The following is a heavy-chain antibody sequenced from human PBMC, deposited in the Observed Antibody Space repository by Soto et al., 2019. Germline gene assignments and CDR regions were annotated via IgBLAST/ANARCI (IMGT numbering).Heavy chain of an antibody. CDR2: INHSGST. D-gene: IGHD3-10*01. CDR1: GGSFSGYY. CDR3: ARGPRLLWFGDPSINYYYYYGMDV. J-gene: IGHJ6*02. V-gene: IGHV4-34*01. Sequence: PSETLSLTCAVYGGSFSGYYWSWIRQPPGKGLEWIGEINHSGSTNYNPSLKSRVTISVDTSKNQFSLKLSSVTAADTAVYYCARGPRLLWFGDPSINYYYYYGMDVWGQGTTVTVSS.